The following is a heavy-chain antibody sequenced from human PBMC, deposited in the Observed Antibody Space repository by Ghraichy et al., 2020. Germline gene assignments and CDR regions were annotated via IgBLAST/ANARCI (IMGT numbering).Heavy chain of an antibody. CDR3: ARGGGLEMATINGGAFDI. CDR2: IWYDGSNK. V-gene: IGHV3-33*01. CDR1: GFTFSSYG. D-gene: IGHD5-24*01. J-gene: IGHJ3*02. Sequence: GGSLRLSCAASGFTFSSYGMHWVRQAPGKGLEWVAVIWYDGSNKYYADSVKGRFTISRDNSKNTLYLQMNSLRAEDTAVYYCARGGGLEMATINGGAFDIWGQGTMVTVSS.